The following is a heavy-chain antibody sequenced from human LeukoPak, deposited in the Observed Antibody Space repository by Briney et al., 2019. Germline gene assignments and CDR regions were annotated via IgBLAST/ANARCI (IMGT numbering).Heavy chain of an antibody. CDR1: GFTFSSYS. J-gene: IGHJ5*02. CDR3: ARDLTDDYGGSRDWFDP. Sequence: GGSLRLSCAASGFTFSSYSMNWVRQAPGKGLEWVSYISSSSSTIYYADSVKGRFTISRDNAKNSLYLQMNSLRAEDTAVYYCARDLTDDYGGSRDWFDPWGQGTLVTVSS. CDR2: ISSSSSTI. V-gene: IGHV3-48*04. D-gene: IGHD4-23*01.